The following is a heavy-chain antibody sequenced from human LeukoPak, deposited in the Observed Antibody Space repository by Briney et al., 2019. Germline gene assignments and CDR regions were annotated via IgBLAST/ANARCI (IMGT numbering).Heavy chain of an antibody. D-gene: IGHD5-12*01. J-gene: IGHJ4*02. CDR3: ARDKDGDGYQDY. Sequence: PGGSLRLSCAASGFTFSSYWTHWVRHAPGKGLVWVSRINSDGSSTSYADSVKGRFTISRDNAKNTLYLQMNSLRAEDTAVYYCARDKDGDGYQDYWGQGTLVTVSS. CDR2: INSDGSST. V-gene: IGHV3-74*01. CDR1: GFTFSSYW.